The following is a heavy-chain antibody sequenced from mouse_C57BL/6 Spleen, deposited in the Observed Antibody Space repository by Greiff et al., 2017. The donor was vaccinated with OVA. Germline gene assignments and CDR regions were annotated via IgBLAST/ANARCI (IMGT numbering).Heavy chain of an antibody. D-gene: IGHD1-1*01. V-gene: IGHV1-61*01. J-gene: IGHJ2*01. CDR3: ARSDYYGSLFDY. CDR1: GYTFTSYW. Sequence: QVQLKEPGAELVRPGSSVKLSCKASGYTFTSYWMDWVKQRPGQGLEWIGNIYPSDSETHYNQKFKDKATLTVDKSSSTAYMQLSSLTSEDSAVYYCARSDYYGSLFDYWGQGTTLTVSS. CDR2: IYPSDSET.